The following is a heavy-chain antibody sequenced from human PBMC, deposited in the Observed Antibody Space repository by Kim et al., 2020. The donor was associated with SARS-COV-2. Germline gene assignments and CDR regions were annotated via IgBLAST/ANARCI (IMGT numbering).Heavy chain of an antibody. J-gene: IGHJ4*02. Sequence: KFQSRVTITSDESPSTAYMELSSLRSEDTAMYYCAREYPYYYDSSGYFDYWGQGTLVTVSS. V-gene: IGHV1-69*01. D-gene: IGHD3-22*01. CDR3: AREYPYYYDSSGYFDY.